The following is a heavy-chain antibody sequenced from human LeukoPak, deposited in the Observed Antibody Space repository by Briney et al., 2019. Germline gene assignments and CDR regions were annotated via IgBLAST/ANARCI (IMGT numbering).Heavy chain of an antibody. CDR3: TRDGGEGGNSAFDI. V-gene: IGHV3-72*01. D-gene: IGHD3-16*01. J-gene: IGHJ3*02. CDR2: IRRGTNSYTT. CDR1: GFTFSDYI. Sequence: PGGSLRLSCAASGFTFSDYILDWVRQAPGKGLEWVGRIRRGTNSYTTEYAASAKGRFIISRDDSKNSLYLHMNSLKTEDTAVYHCTRDGGEGGNSAFDIWGQGTMVTVSS.